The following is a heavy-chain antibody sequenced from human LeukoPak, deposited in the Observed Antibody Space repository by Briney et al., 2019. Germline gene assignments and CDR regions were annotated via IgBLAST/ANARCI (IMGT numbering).Heavy chain of an antibody. CDR3: ASYNYDFWSGYYSY. V-gene: IGHV3-7*01. J-gene: IGHJ4*02. D-gene: IGHD3-3*01. CDR1: GFTFSSYW. CDR2: IKQDGSEK. Sequence: GGSLRLSCAASGFTFSSYWMSWVRQAPGKGLEWVANIKQDGSEKYYVDSVKGRFTISRDNAKNSLYLQMNSLRAEDTAVYYCASYNYDFWSGYYSYWGQGTLVTVSS.